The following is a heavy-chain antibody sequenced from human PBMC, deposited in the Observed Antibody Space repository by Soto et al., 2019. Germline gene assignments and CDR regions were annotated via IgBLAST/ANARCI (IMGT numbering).Heavy chain of an antibody. V-gene: IGHV1-3*01. Sequence: WASVKVSCKASGYTFTSYAMHWVRQAPGQRLEWMGWINAGNGNTKYSQKFQGRVTITRDTSASTAYMELSSLRSEDTAVYYRARAYSSGWYYYWGQGTLVTVSS. D-gene: IGHD6-19*01. CDR3: ARAYSSGWYYY. J-gene: IGHJ4*02. CDR2: INAGNGNT. CDR1: GYTFTSYA.